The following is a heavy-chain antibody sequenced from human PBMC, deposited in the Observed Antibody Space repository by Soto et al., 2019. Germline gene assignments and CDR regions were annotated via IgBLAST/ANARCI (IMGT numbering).Heavy chain of an antibody. CDR2: IWLDGSNK. CDR1: GFSFDSYV. D-gene: IGHD4-17*01. J-gene: IGHJ4*02. Sequence: QVQLEESGGGGVQPGRALRLSCTASGFSFDSYVMHWVRQAPCKGLEWVAVIWLDGSNKHYADSVKGRFTISRDNSKTPLYLQMTNLRAEATAVDYCESVNGDDIVDNCGQGALVTLSS. V-gene: IGHV3-33*01. CDR3: ESVNGDDIVDN.